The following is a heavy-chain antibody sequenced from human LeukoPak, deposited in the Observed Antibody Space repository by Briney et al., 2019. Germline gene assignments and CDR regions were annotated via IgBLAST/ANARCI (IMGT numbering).Heavy chain of an antibody. V-gene: IGHV1-8*01. CDR2: MNPSSGNT. J-gene: IGHJ6*02. CDR3: ARGPPFTLRGQHYYYYGMDV. CDR1: GYTFTSYD. D-gene: IGHD1-1*01. Sequence: ASVKVSCKASGYTFTSYDINWVRQATGQGLEWMGWMNPSSGNTGYAQKFQGRVTMTRNTSISTAYMELSSLRSEETAVYYCARGPPFTLRGQHYYYYGMDVWGQGTTVTVSS.